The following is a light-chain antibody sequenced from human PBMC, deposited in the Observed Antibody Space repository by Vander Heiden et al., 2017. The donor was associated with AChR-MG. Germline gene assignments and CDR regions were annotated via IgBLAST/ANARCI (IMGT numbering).Light chain of an antibody. CDR3: QQDGSSPRSA. J-gene: IGKJ2*01. CDR2: GAS. CDR1: QSVSSSY. Sequence: EIVLTQSPGTLSLSPGERATLSCRASQSVSSSYLAWYQQKPGQAPRLLIYGASSRATGIPDRFSGSGYGTDFTLTISRREPEDFAVYYCQQDGSSPRSAFGQGTKLEIK. V-gene: IGKV3-20*01.